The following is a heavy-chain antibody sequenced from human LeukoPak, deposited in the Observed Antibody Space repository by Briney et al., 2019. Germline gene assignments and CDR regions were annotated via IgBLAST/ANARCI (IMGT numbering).Heavy chain of an antibody. D-gene: IGHD3-22*01. CDR2: IYYSGST. J-gene: IGHJ4*02. CDR1: GYSISSGYY. Sequence: PSETLSLTCTVSGYSISSGYYWGWIRQPPGKGLEWIGYIYYSGSTNYNPSLKSRVTISVDTSKNQFSLKLSSVTAEDTAVYYCARLFQRNELNYYDSSGYSLGYWGQGTLVTVSS. V-gene: IGHV4-61*01. CDR3: ARLFQRNELNYYDSSGYSLGY.